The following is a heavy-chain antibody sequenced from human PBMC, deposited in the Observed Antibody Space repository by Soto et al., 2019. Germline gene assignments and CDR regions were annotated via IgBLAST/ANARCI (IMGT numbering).Heavy chain of an antibody. D-gene: IGHD2-2*01. V-gene: IGHV3-23*01. J-gene: IGHJ4*02. CDR1: GFTFSRHA. Sequence: GGSLRLSCAASGFTFSRHAMSWVRQAPGKGLEWVSAISDSGGTTYYADSVKGRFTISSDNSRNTLYLQMHSLRAEDTAIYYCAKDLRYCASTTCNLDYWGQGTLVTVSS. CDR3: AKDLRYCASTTCNLDY. CDR2: ISDSGGTT.